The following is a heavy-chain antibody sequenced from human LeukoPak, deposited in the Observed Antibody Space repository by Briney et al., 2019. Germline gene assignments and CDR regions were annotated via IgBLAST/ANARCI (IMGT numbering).Heavy chain of an antibody. V-gene: IGHV3-74*01. Sequence: PGGSLTLSCAVSGFTFNTYFMHWVRQSPGKGLVWVSRIGADGTDTAYADSVKGRFTISRDNSKNTLYLQMNSLRAEDTAVYYCAKDTHSGYYGSGRYWGQGTLVTVSS. J-gene: IGHJ4*02. D-gene: IGHD3-10*01. CDR2: IGADGTDT. CDR3: AKDTHSGYYGSGRY. CDR1: GFTFNTYF.